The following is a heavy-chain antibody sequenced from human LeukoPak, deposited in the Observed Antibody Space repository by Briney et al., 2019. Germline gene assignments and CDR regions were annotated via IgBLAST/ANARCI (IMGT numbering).Heavy chain of an antibody. J-gene: IGHJ5*02. D-gene: IGHD3-10*01. CDR3: ARVPGSRPFRWLDP. CDR1: GDLMNNFR. CDR2: MYFSGIT. Sequence: SETLSLTCTVSGDLMNNFRWIWLRQRPGKGLEWIGLMYFSGITILSPSLKSRASMSLDTPRNQFSLNLTSVTAADTAVYYCARVPGSRPFRWLDPWGHGTRVTVSS. V-gene: IGHV4-59*01.